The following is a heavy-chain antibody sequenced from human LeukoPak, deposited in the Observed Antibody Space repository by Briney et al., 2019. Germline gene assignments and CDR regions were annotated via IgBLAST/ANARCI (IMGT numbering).Heavy chain of an antibody. CDR2: IIPIFGTA. V-gene: IGHV1-69*05. D-gene: IGHD1-26*01. CDR1: GGTFSSYA. CDR3: AHDPHSGSYQTNAFDI. J-gene: IGHJ3*02. Sequence: GASVKVSCKASGGTFSSYAISWVRQAPGQGLEWMGGIIPIFGTANYAQKFQGRVTITTDESTSTAYMELSSLRSEDTAVYYCAHDPHSGSYQTNAFDIWGQGTMVTVSS.